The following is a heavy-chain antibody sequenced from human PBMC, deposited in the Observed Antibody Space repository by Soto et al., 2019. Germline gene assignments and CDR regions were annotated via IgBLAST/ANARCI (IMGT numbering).Heavy chain of an antibody. J-gene: IGHJ6*01. CDR1: GYTFTSYY. D-gene: IGHD6-19*01. CDR2: INPSGGST. V-gene: IGHV1-46*04. CDR3: ASYDTPVAGTYYYSMDV. Sequence: QVQLVQSGAEVKKPGASVKVSCKASGYTFTSYYMHWVRQAPGQGLEWMGIINPSGGSTSYAQKWQSRVTMTRDTSTRTVYMELSSLRSEDTAGYYCASYDTPVAGTYYYSMDVWVQGSTVTVSS.